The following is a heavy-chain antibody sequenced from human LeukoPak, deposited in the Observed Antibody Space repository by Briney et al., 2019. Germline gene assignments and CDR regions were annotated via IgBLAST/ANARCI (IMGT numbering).Heavy chain of an antibody. CDR3: ARQGDVWGSYRFDP. V-gene: IGHV4-30-2*01. CDR1: GGSISRGGYY. CDR2: IYHSGST. D-gene: IGHD3-16*02. Sequence: PSETLSLTCTVSGGSISRGGYYWSWIRQPPGKGLEWIGYIYHSGSTYYNPSLKSRVTISVDTSKDQFSLKLSSVTAADTAVYYCARQGDVWGSYRFDPWGQGTLVTVSS. J-gene: IGHJ5*02.